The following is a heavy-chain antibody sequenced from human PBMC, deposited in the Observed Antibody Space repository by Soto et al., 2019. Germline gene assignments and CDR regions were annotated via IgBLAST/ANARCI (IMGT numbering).Heavy chain of an antibody. Sequence: GGSLRLSCAASGFTFSSYSMNWVRQAPGKGLEWVSSISSSSRYIYYAESVKGRFTISRDNANSSLYLQWNSLRAEDTAMYYCARHDPARMDVWGQGTTVTVSS. V-gene: IGHV3-21*04. CDR3: ARHDPARMDV. J-gene: IGHJ6*02. D-gene: IGHD3-16*01. CDR1: GFTFSSYS. CDR2: ISSSSRYI.